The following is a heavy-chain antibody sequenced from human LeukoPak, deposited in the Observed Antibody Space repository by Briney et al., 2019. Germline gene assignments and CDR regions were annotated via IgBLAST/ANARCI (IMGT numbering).Heavy chain of an antibody. CDR1: GFTFSSYA. CDR2: ISGSGGST. J-gene: IGHJ4*02. V-gene: IGHV3-23*01. D-gene: IGHD3-3*01. Sequence: GGSLRLSCAASGFTFSSYAMSWVRQAPGKGLEWVSAISGSGGSTYYADSVKGRFTISRDNAKNSLYLQMNSLRAEDTAVYYCARSPYDFWSGYYIGGAYFDYWGQGTLVTVSS. CDR3: ARSPYDFWSGYYIGGAYFDY.